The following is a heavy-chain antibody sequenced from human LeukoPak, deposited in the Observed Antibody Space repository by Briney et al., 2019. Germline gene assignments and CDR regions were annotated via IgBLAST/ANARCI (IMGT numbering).Heavy chain of an antibody. Sequence: VASVKVSCKASGYTFTSWYMYRVRQAPGQGPEWMGIINPSDGSTSSAQKFQGRITMTRDTSTTTVYMELSSLRSEDTAVYYCARDQGRVAHYYYYGMDTWGQGTTATVST. CDR1: GYTFTSWY. J-gene: IGHJ6*01. D-gene: IGHD2-15*01. CDR3: ARDQGRVAHYYYYGMDT. V-gene: IGHV1-46*01. CDR2: INPSDGST.